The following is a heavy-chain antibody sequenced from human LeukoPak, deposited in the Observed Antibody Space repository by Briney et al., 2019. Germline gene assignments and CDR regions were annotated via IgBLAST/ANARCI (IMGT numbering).Heavy chain of an antibody. Sequence: GGSLRFSCAASGFAFSSYAMSWVRQAPGKRLEWVSAISGSGGSTYYADSVKGRFTISRDNSKNTLYLQMNSLRAEDTAVYYCAKGLLWFREFDYWGQGTLVTVSS. D-gene: IGHD3-10*01. V-gene: IGHV3-23*01. J-gene: IGHJ4*02. CDR3: AKGLLWFREFDY. CDR2: ISGSGGST. CDR1: GFAFSSYA.